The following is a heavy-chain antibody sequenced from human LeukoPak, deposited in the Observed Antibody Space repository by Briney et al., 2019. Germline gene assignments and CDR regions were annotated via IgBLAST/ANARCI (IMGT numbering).Heavy chain of an antibody. Sequence: GASVKVSCKASGDTFSSYAISWVRQAPGQGLEWMGRIIPILGIANYAQKFQGRVTITADKSTSTAYMELSSLRSEDTAVYYCVRVSSGYYYDYWGQGTLVTVSS. V-gene: IGHV1-69*04. D-gene: IGHD3-22*01. CDR3: VRVSSGYYYDY. J-gene: IGHJ4*02. CDR1: GDTFSSYA. CDR2: IIPILGIA.